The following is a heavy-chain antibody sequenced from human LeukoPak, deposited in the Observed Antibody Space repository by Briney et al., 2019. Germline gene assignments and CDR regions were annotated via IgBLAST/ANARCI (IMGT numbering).Heavy chain of an antibody. CDR3: ARDLMGWDLHYFDY. V-gene: IGHV3-30*04. D-gene: IGHD1-26*01. CDR1: GFTFSSYG. CDR2: ISYDGSNR. Sequence: GGSLRLSCGASGFTFSSYGMHWVRQAPGKVPEWVAFISYDGSNRYCADSVKGRFTISRDNAKNSLYLQMHSLRAEDTAVYYCARDLMGWDLHYFDYWGQGTLVTVSS. J-gene: IGHJ4*02.